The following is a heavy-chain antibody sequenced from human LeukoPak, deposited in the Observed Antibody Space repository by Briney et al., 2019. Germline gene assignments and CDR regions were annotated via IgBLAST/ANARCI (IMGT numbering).Heavy chain of an antibody. J-gene: IGHJ5*02. CDR3: ARDRMRYCSSTSCPGGFDP. D-gene: IGHD2-2*01. CDR2: INPNSGGT. V-gene: IGHV1-2*02. CDR1: GYTFTGYY. Sequence: ASVKVSCKASGYTFTGYYMHWVRQAPGQGLEWMGWINPNSGGTNYAQKFQGRVTMTRDTSISTAYMELSRLRSDDTAVYYCARDRMRYCSSTSCPGGFDPWGQGTLVTVSS.